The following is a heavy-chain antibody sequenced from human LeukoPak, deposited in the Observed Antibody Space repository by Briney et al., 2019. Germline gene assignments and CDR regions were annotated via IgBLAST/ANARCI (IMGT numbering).Heavy chain of an antibody. V-gene: IGHV3-64*01. CDR1: GFTFSSYA. CDR3: ARGNLFYFDY. J-gene: IGHJ4*02. CDR2: ISSDGVTT. Sequence: PGGSLGLSCAASGFTFSSYAMHWVRQAPGKGLEYVSAISSDGVTTYYANSVKGRLTISRDNSKNTLYLQVGSLRVEDMAVYYCARGNLFYFDYWGQGTLVTVSS.